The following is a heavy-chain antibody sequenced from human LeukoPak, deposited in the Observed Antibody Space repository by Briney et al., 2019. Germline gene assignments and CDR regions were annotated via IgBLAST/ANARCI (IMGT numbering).Heavy chain of an antibody. V-gene: IGHV1-18*01. CDR1: GYTFTSYG. CDR3: ARDLAVAGALHFDY. J-gene: IGHJ4*02. CDR2: ISAYNGNT. D-gene: IGHD6-19*01. Sequence: GASVKVSCKASGYTFTSYGISWVRQAPGQGLEWMGWISAYNGNTNYAQKLQGRVTMTTDTSTSTAYMELRSLGSDDTAVYYCARDLAVAGALHFDYWGQGTLVTVSS.